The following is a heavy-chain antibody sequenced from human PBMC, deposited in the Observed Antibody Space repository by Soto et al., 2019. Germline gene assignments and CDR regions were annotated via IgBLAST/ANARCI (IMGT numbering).Heavy chain of an antibody. CDR3: GSRVVVVAATTFAY. D-gene: IGHD2-15*01. CDR1: VGTFSSYA. CDR2: IIPIFCTA. J-gene: IGHJ4*02. V-gene: IGHV1-69*01. Sequence: SVTVSCKSSVGTFSSYASSWVRQAPGQVLEWMGGIIPIFCTANYAQKFQGRVTITADESTSTAYMELSSLRSEDTAVYYCGSRVVVVAATTFAYWGQETLVTVSS.